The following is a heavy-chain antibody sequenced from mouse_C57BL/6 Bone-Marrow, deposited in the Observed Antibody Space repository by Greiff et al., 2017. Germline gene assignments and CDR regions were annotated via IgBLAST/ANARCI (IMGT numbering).Heavy chain of an antibody. V-gene: IGHV1-64*01. CDR1: GYTFTSYW. D-gene: IGHD1-1*01. Sequence: VQLQQPGAELVKPGASVKLSCKASGYTFTSYWMHWVKQRPGQGLEWIGMIHPNSGSTNYNEKFKSKATLTVDKSSSTAYMQLSSLTSADSEVYYGARDYYGSSYDYAMDYWGQGTSVTVSS. CDR2: IHPNSGST. CDR3: ARDYYGSSYDYAMDY. J-gene: IGHJ4*01.